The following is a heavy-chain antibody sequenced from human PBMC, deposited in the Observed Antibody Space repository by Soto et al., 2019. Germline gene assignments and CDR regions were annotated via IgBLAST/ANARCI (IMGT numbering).Heavy chain of an antibody. J-gene: IGHJ3*02. V-gene: IGHV3-7*01. CDR2: IKQDGSEK. CDR3: GGTTVVPDSMLALVI. D-gene: IGHD2-2*01. CDR1: GFTFSNYW. Sequence: EVQLVESGGGLVQPGGSLRLSCAASGFTFSNYWMSWVRQAPGKGLEWVANIKQDGSEKYYVDSVKGRFTISRDNAKNSAELQMDWPRGEGTAVFYCGGTTVVPDSMLALVIWGQGTMVTVSS.